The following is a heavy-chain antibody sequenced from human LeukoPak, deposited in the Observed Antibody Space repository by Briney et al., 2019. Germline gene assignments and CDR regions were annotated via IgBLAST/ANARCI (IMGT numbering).Heavy chain of an antibody. Sequence: GGSLRLSCAASGFIFSSYAMTWVRQAPGKGLEWVSAISSSVGSTYYADSVKGRFTISRDNANNTLYLQMNRLRAEDTAVYYCARDWYEDYWGQGTLVTVSS. V-gene: IGHV3-23*01. D-gene: IGHD6-13*01. CDR3: ARDWYEDY. J-gene: IGHJ4*02. CDR2: ISSSVGST. CDR1: GFIFSSYA.